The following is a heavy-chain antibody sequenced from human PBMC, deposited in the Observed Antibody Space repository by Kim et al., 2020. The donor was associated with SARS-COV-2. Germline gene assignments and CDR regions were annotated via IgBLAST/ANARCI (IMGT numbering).Heavy chain of an antibody. D-gene: IGHD3-3*01. Sequence: GGSLRLSCAASGFTFSSYALHWVGQAPGKGLEWGAGISCDGSNKYYADSVKGRFTISRDNSKNRLYLQMNSLRAEGTGVNYFTMGEILEWLSPFDYWGEG. V-gene: IGHV3-30-3*01. J-gene: IGHJ4*02. CDR1: GFTFSSYA. CDR3: TMGEILEWLSPFDY. CDR2: ISCDGSNK.